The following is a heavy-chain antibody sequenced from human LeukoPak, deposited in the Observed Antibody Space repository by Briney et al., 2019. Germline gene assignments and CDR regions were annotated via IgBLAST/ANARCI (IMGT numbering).Heavy chain of an antibody. CDR2: LIVRGNT. CDR3: AKAPVTTCSGAYCYPFDY. J-gene: IGHJ4*02. Sequence: GGSLRLSCAAWGFTLSSYAMSGVGQGRGKGLEWVSALIVRGNTYHSDSVKGPFTISRDSYKNTLYLQMNSLRAGDAAVYYCAKAPVTTCSGAYCYPFDYWSQGTLVTVSS. V-gene: IGHV3-23*01. D-gene: IGHD2-15*01. CDR1: GFTLSSYA.